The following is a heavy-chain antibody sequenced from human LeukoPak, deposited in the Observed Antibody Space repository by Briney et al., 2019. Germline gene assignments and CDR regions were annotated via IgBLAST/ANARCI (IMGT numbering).Heavy chain of an antibody. CDR3: ARDLSHRYYHSTGYAFDY. D-gene: IGHD3-22*01. CDR1: GYIFTSYS. CDR2: INTSGGTT. V-gene: IGHV1-46*01. Sequence: ASVKVSCKASGYIFTSYSMHWVRRAPGQELEWMGVINTSGGTTNYAQKFQGRVTMTRDTSTSTVYMDLSSLRSEDTAMYYCARDLSHRYYHSTGYAFDYWGQGTLVTVSS. J-gene: IGHJ4*02.